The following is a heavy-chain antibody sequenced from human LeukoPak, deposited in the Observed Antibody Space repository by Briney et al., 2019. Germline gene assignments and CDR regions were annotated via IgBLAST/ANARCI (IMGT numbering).Heavy chain of an antibody. V-gene: IGHV1-2*06. D-gene: IGHD3-16*01. J-gene: IGHJ4*02. CDR3: ARPTSYGYYFDS. CDR1: GYTFTAYF. Sequence: ASVKVSCKAAGYTFTAYFIHWVRQAPGQGLEWMGRINPNSGDTNYAQKFQGRVTMTRDTSTNTAYMDLSRLTSDDTAVCYCARPTSYGYYFDSWGQGTLVTVSS. CDR2: INPNSGDT.